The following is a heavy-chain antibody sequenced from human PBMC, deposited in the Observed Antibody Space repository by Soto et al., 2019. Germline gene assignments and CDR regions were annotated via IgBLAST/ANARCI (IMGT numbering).Heavy chain of an antibody. Sequence: SVKVSCKASGGTFSIYAISCVLQSPLQGLEWMGGIIPIFGTANYAQKFQGRVTITADKSTSTAYMELSSLRSEDTAVYYCARAGFSSSWYFLFDPWGQGTLVTVSS. V-gene: IGHV1-69*06. CDR3: ARAGFSSSWYFLFDP. CDR1: GGTFSIYA. J-gene: IGHJ5*02. D-gene: IGHD6-13*01. CDR2: IIPIFGTA.